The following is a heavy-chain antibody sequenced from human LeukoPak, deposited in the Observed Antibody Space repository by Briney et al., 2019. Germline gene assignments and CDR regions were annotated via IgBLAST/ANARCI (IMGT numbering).Heavy chain of an antibody. D-gene: IGHD1-26*01. CDR1: GGSISSYY. CDR3: ARGEWELGYYMDV. CDR2: ISYSGSP. V-gene: IGHV4-59*01. Sequence: SETLSLTCTVSGGSISSYYWSWIRQPPGKGLEWIGYISYSGSPNYNPSLKSRVTISVDTSKNQFSLKLNSVTAADTAVYYCARGEWELGYYMDVWGKGTTVTISS. J-gene: IGHJ6*03.